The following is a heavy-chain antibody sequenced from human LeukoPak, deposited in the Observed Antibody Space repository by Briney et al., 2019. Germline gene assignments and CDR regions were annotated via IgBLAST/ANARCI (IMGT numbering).Heavy chain of an antibody. CDR3: ARNFNWNDGWDFDY. CDR1: GYTFTGYY. D-gene: IGHD1-1*01. J-gene: IGHJ4*02. Sequence: ASVKVSCKASGYTFTGYYMHWVRQAPGQGLEWMGWINPNSGGTNYAQKFQGRVTMTRDTSISTAYMELSRLRSDDTAVYYCARNFNWNDGWDFDYWGQGTLVIVSS. CDR2: INPNSGGT. V-gene: IGHV1-2*02.